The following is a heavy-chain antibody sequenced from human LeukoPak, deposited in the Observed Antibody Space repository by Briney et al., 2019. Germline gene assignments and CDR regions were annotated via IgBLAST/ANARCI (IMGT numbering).Heavy chain of an antibody. Sequence: GGSLRLSCAASGFTFSSYSMNWVRQAPGKGLEWVSSISSSSSYIYYADSVKGRFTISRDNAKNSLYLQMNSLRAEDTAVYYCAREGSIAAAGDYWGQGTPVTVSS. D-gene: IGHD6-13*01. V-gene: IGHV3-21*01. CDR3: AREGSIAAAGDY. CDR1: GFTFSSYS. J-gene: IGHJ4*02. CDR2: ISSSSSYI.